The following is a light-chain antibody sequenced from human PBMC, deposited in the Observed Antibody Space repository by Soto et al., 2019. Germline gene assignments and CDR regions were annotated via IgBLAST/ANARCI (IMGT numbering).Light chain of an antibody. CDR1: SSDVGTYNY. CDR3: SAYAGSNNFV. V-gene: IGLV2-8*01. J-gene: IGLJ1*01. Sequence: ALTQPRSVSGSPGQSVTISCTGTSSDVGTYNYVSWYQQHLGKAPKLIIYEVSQRPSGVPDRFSGSKSGNTASLTVSGLQTEDEADYYCSAYAGSNNFVFGSGTKVTVL. CDR2: EVS.